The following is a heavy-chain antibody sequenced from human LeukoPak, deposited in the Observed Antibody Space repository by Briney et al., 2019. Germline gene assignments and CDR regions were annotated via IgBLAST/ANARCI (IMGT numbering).Heavy chain of an antibody. CDR1: GFTFSDYY. CDR2: ISSSGSTI. Sequence: GGSLRLSCAASGFTFSDYYMSWIRQAPGKGLEWVSYISSSGSTIYYADSVKGRFTISRDNAKNSLCLQMNSLRAEDTAVYYCARDYYDSSGYPERDYYYGMDVWGQGTTVTVSS. J-gene: IGHJ6*02. V-gene: IGHV3-11*01. CDR3: ARDYYDSSGYPERDYYYGMDV. D-gene: IGHD3-22*01.